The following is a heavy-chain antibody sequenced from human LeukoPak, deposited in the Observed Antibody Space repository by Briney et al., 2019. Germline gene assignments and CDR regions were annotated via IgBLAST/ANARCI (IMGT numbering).Heavy chain of an antibody. Sequence: GGSLRLSCAASGFPFSTYNINWVRQAPGKGLEWVSLISSRSTYTYYADSVKGRFTISRDNAKNSLYLQMNSLRAEDTAVYYCARAERWLQFGAFDIWGQGTMVTVSS. V-gene: IGHV3-21*01. CDR3: ARAERWLQFGAFDI. J-gene: IGHJ3*02. CDR2: ISSRSTYT. CDR1: GFPFSTYN. D-gene: IGHD5-24*01.